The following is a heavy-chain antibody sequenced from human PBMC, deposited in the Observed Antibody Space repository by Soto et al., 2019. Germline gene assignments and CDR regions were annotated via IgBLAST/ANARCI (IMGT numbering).Heavy chain of an antibody. CDR3: ARDRAVVVVAAGIVGYYYYCMDV. CDR1: GYTFTSYY. V-gene: IGHV1-46*03. D-gene: IGHD2-2*01. CDR2: INPSGGST. Sequence: ASVKVSCKASGYTFTSYYMHWVRQAPGQGLEWMGIINPSGGSTSYAQKFQGRVTMTRDTSTSTVYMELSSLRSEDTAVYYCARDRAVVVVAAGIVGYYYYCMDVWGQGTTVTVSS. J-gene: IGHJ6*02.